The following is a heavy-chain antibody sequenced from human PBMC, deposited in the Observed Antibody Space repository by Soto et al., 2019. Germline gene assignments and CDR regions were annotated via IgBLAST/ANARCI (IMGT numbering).Heavy chain of an antibody. J-gene: IGHJ4*02. D-gene: IGHD6-25*01. CDR2: VDPRDGST. Sequence: QVQLVQSGAEMKRPGASVILSCKASGYIFTTYSIHWVRQTAGQGLEWMAKVDPRDGSTGYAQKFRGRVSMAWDTSTGTVSMEVSSLTSDDTATYDCARVRSSGREFDYWGQGTQVTDSA. V-gene: IGHV1-46*01. CDR1: GYIFTTYS. CDR3: ARVRSSGREFDY.